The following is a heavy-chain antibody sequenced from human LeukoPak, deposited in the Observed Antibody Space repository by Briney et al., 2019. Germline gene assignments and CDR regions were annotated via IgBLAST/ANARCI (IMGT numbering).Heavy chain of an antibody. D-gene: IGHD6-13*01. CDR3: ARIGWIAACYMDV. J-gene: IGHJ6*03. Sequence: KPSETLSLTCAVYGGSFSGFYWSWIRQPPGKGLEWIGEINHSGSTNYNPSLKSRVTISVDTSKKQFSLNLSSVTAADTAVYYCARIGWIAACYMDVWGIGTTVTVSS. CDR2: INHSGST. CDR1: GGSFSGFY. V-gene: IGHV4-34*01.